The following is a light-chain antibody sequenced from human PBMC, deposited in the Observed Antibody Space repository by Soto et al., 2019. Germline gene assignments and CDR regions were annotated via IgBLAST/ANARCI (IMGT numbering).Light chain of an antibody. CDR1: QSVSSNL. J-gene: IGKJ2*01. CDR3: QKYDRSPYT. V-gene: IGKV3-20*01. CDR2: GAS. Sequence: EIVLTQSPDTLSLSPGERATLSCRASQSVSSNLLAWYQQNPGQAPRLLIYGASSRPGCIPDKFSGSESGTDFTLTSTRLEPEDFAVYYCQKYDRSPYTFAQGTKLEI.